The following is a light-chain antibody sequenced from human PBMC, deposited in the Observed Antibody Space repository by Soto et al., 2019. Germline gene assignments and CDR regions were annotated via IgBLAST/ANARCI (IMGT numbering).Light chain of an antibody. CDR1: QSVLYSSNNKNY. V-gene: IGKV4-1*01. CDR2: WAS. CDR3: QQYYSTPFT. Sequence: DIVMTQSPDSLAVSLGERATINCKSSQSVLYSSNNKNYLAWYQQKPGQPPKLLIYWASTRESGVRDRFIGCGSVTDVSVTVRILLAEEEAVYYFQQYYSTPFTFGGGTKVEIK. J-gene: IGKJ4*01.